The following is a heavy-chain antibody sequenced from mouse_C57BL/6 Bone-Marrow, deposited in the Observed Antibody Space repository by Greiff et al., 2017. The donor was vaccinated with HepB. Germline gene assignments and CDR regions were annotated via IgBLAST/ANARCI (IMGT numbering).Heavy chain of an antibody. CDR3: TQGVYYGNYGWFAY. CDR1: GFNIKDDY. V-gene: IGHV14-4*01. Sequence: VQLQQSGAELVRPGASVKLSCTASGFNIKDDYMHWVKQRPEQGLEWIGWIDPENGDTEYASKFQGKATITADTSSNTAYLQLSSLTSEDTAVYYCTQGVYYGNYGWFAYWGQGTLVTVSA. J-gene: IGHJ3*01. D-gene: IGHD2-1*01. CDR2: IDPENGDT.